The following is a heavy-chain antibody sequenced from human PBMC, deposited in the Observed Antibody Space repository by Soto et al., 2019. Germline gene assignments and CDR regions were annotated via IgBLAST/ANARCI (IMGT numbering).Heavy chain of an antibody. CDR1: GGTFSSYA. CDR2: IIPIFGTA. CDR3: ARWVVAATEAPTDYGMDV. Sequence: QVQLVQSGAEVKKPGSSVKVSCKASGGTFSSYAISWVRQAPGQGLEWMGGIIPIFGTANYAQKFQGRVTITADKSTSTAYMELSSPRSEDTAVYYCARWVVAATEAPTDYGMDVWGQGTTVTVSS. D-gene: IGHD2-15*01. V-gene: IGHV1-69*06. J-gene: IGHJ6*02.